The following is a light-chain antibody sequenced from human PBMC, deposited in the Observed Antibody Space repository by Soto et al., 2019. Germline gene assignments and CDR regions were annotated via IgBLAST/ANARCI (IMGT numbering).Light chain of an antibody. CDR2: DAS. Sequence: DIQMTQSPSSLSASVGDRVTITCQASHNINNYLNWDQQKPGKGPKLLIYDASSLESGVPSRFSGSGSGTEFTLTISSLRPDDSATYYCQQYNSYSQTFGQGTKADIK. J-gene: IGKJ1*01. CDR3: QQYNSYSQT. CDR1: HNINNY. V-gene: IGKV1-5*01.